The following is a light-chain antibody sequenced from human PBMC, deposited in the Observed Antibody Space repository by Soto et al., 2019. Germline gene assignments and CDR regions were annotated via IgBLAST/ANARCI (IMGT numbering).Light chain of an antibody. CDR2: GAS. CDR1: QRISNW. Sequence: DIPMTQSPSTLSASVGDRVTITCRASQRISNWLAWYQQKPGKAPKLLISGASSLESGVPSRFSGSGSGTEFSLTISSLQPDDFATYYCQQYDSYSYTFCQGTKLEIK. J-gene: IGKJ2*01. V-gene: IGKV1-5*01. CDR3: QQYDSYSYT.